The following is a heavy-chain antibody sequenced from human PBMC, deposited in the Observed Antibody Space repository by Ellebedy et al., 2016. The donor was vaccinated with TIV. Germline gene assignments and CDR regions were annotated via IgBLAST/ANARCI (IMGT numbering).Heavy chain of an antibody. CDR2: IVGSGA. J-gene: IGHJ4*02. CDR1: GFTFSPYA. CDR3: ARGRSGTYIHHAFDY. V-gene: IGHV3-23*01. D-gene: IGHD1-14*01. Sequence: PGGSLRLSCAASGFTFSPYAMAWVRQAPGKGLEWVSGIVGSGAQKYADSVKGRFTISRDNSKRTVDLQMNSLRAEDTAIYYCARGRSGTYIHHAFDYWGQGILVTVSS.